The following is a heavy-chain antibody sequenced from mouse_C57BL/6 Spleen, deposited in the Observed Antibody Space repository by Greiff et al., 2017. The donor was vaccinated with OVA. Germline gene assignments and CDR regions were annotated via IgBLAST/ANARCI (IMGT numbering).Heavy chain of an antibody. CDR3: ARLGSSPSAMDY. J-gene: IGHJ4*01. V-gene: IGHV5-17*01. D-gene: IGHD1-1*01. CDR1: GFTFSDYG. Sequence: EVQRVESGGGLVKPGGSLKLSCAASGFTFSDYGMHWVRQAPEKGLEWVAYISSGSSTIYYADTVKGRFTISRDNAKNTRFLQMTSLRSEDTAMYYCARLGSSPSAMDYWGQGTSVTVSS. CDR2: ISSGSSTI.